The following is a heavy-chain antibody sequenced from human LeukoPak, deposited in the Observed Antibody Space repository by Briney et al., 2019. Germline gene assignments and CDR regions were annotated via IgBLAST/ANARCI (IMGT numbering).Heavy chain of an antibody. J-gene: IGHJ4*02. V-gene: IGHV1-2*02. CDR3: ARAPTVTTGDY. D-gene: IGHD4-17*01. CDR2: INPNSGGT. Sequence: ASVKVSCKSSGYTLTGYYMHWVRQAPGQGLEWMGWINPNSGGTNYAQKFQGRVTMTRDTSISTAYTELSRLRSDDTAVYYCARAPTVTTGDYWGQGTLVTVSS. CDR1: GYTLTGYY.